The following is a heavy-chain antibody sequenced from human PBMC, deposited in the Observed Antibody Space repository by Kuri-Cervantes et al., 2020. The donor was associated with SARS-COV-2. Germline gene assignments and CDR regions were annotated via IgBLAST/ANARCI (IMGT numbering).Heavy chain of an antibody. CDR2: IYYSGST. V-gene: IGHV4-38-2*01. Sequence: SQTLSLTCAVSGYSLSSGYYWGWIRQPPGKGLEWIGSIYYSGSTYYNPSLKSRVTISVDTPKNQFSLKLSSVTAADTAVYYCARIIVGATYYYYYYYMDVWGKGTTVTVSS. CDR1: GYSLSSGYY. J-gene: IGHJ6*03. CDR3: ARIIVGATYYYYYYYMDV. D-gene: IGHD1-26*01.